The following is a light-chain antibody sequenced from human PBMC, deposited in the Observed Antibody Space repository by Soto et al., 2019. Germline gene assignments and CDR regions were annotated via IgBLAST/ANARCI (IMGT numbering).Light chain of an antibody. Sequence: EIVMTQSPATLSVSPGEGATLSCRASQSISTMLAWYQQKPGQAPRLLIYAASTRATGVPARFSGSGSGTDFTLTISSLQSEDFAVYYCQHLNDWRWTFGQGTKVEIK. J-gene: IGKJ1*01. CDR1: QSISTM. CDR2: AAS. CDR3: QHLNDWRWT. V-gene: IGKV3-15*01.